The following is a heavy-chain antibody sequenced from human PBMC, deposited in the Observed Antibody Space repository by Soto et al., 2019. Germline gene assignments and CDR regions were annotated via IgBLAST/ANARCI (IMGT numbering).Heavy chain of an antibody. J-gene: IGHJ4*02. D-gene: IGHD6-13*01. CDR3: ARGYRPSGYSSSWVFDY. Sequence: QVQLQESGPGLVQPSQTLSLICTVSGGSINSGGYYWNWIRQHPRTGLEWIGSIFYSGSTYYNPFLRSRVTISADTSDTQFSLTLTSVTAADTAVYFCARGYRPSGYSSSWVFDYWGQGTLVDVSS. V-gene: IGHV4-31*03. CDR1: GGSINSGGYY. CDR2: IFYSGST.